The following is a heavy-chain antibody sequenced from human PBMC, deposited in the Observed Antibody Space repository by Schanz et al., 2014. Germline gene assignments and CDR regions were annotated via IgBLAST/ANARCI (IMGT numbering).Heavy chain of an antibody. Sequence: EVQLLESGGGLVQPGGSLRLSCAASGFTFTTHSMTWVRQAPGKGLEWVSALSGSGGSTYYADSVKGRFTISRDNSENTLYLQMNSLRAEDTAVYYCARANYRRKINFDYWGRGTLVTVSS. V-gene: IGHV3-23*01. D-gene: IGHD3-10*01. CDR3: ARANYRRKINFDY. J-gene: IGHJ4*02. CDR2: LSGSGGST. CDR1: GFTFTTHS.